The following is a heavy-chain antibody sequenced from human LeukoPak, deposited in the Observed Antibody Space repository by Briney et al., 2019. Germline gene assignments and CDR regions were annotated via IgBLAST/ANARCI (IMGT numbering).Heavy chain of an antibody. CDR1: GGSISSYY. D-gene: IGHD3-22*01. V-gene: IGHV4-59*01. Sequence: SGTLSLTCTVSGGSISSYYWSWIRQPPGKGLEWIGYIYYSGSTNYNPSLKSRVTISVDTSKNQFSLKLSSVTAADTAVYYCASYSYYYDSSGYFDYWGQGTLVTVSS. J-gene: IGHJ4*02. CDR3: ASYSYYYDSSGYFDY. CDR2: IYYSGST.